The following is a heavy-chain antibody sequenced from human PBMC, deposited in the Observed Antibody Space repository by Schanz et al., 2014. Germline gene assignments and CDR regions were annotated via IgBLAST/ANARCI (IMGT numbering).Heavy chain of an antibody. D-gene: IGHD3-10*01. V-gene: IGHV3-23*03. CDR2: VHPGGST. CDR3: AKGRFGELSAFDI. Sequence: EVQLLESGGGLVQPGGSLRLSCAASGFIFRDYYMTWVRQAPGKGLEWVSFVHPGGSTYYPDSVKGRFTISRDNSKNTLYLQMNSLRAEDTAVYYCAKGRFGELSAFDIWGQGTMVTVSS. J-gene: IGHJ3*02. CDR1: GFIFRDYY.